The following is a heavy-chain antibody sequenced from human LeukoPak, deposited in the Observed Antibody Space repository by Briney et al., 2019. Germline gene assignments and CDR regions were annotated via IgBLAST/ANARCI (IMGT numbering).Heavy chain of an antibody. D-gene: IGHD3-16*02. V-gene: IGHV3-30*18. Sequence: GGSLRLSCAASGFTFSSYGMHWVRQAPGKGLEWVAVISYDGSNKYYADSVKGRFTISRDNSKNTLYLQMNSLRAEDTAVYYCAKASITYAGVIDYWGQGTLVTVSS. CDR2: ISYDGSNK. J-gene: IGHJ4*02. CDR3: AKASITYAGVIDY. CDR1: GFTFSSYG.